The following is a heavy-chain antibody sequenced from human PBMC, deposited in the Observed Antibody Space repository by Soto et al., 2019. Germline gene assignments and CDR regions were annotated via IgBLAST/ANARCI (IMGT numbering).Heavy chain of an antibody. CDR2: IYYSGST. Sequence: QVQLQESGPGLVKPSQTLSLTCTVSGGSISSGGYYWSWIRQHPGKGLEWIGYIYYSGSTYYNPSLKSRVTISVDTSKNQCSLKLSSVTAADTAVYYCARSSQASIAAADTGYWGQGTLVTVSS. CDR3: ARSSQASIAAADTGY. V-gene: IGHV4-31*03. J-gene: IGHJ4*02. D-gene: IGHD6-13*01. CDR1: GGSISSGGYY.